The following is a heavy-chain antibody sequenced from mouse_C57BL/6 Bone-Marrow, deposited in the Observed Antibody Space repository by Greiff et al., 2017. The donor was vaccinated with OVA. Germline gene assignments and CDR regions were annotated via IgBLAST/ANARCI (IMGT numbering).Heavy chain of an antibody. CDR1: GYSFTGYY. J-gene: IGHJ3*01. Sequence: EVMLVESGPELVKPGASVKISCKASGYSFTGYYMNWVKQSPEKSLEWIGEINPSTGGTTYNQKFKAKATLTVDKSSSTAYMQLKSLTSEDSAVYYCARPYYDGSSTSFAYWGQGTLVTVSA. CDR3: ARPYYDGSSTSFAY. D-gene: IGHD1-1*01. CDR2: INPSTGGT. V-gene: IGHV1-42*01.